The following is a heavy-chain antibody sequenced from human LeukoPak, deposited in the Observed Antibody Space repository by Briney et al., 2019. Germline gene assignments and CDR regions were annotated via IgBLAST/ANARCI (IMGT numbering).Heavy chain of an antibody. CDR1: GFTFSSYA. Sequence: GGSLRLSCAASGFTFSSYAMSWVRQAPGKGLEWVSAISGSGGSTYYADSVKGRSTISRDNSKNTLYLQMNSLRAEDTAVYYCAKDRGVWGSYRYYFDYWGQGTLVTVSS. D-gene: IGHD3-16*02. V-gene: IGHV3-23*01. CDR2: ISGSGGST. CDR3: AKDRGVWGSYRYYFDY. J-gene: IGHJ4*02.